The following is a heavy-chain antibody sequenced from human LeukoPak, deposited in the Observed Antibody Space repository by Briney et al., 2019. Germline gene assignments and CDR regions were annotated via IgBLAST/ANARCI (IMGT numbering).Heavy chain of an antibody. Sequence: PGRSLRLSCAASGFTFSSSVMHWVRQAPGKGLEWVAIIWYDGTNEYYADSVKGRFTISRDNSQVTLDLQMNSLRADDTAVYYCARGAAGGTQGFNWYFDLWGRGTLVTVSS. D-gene: IGHD6-13*01. CDR1: GFTFSSSV. CDR2: IWYDGTNE. CDR3: ARGAAGGTQGFNWYFDL. J-gene: IGHJ2*01. V-gene: IGHV3-33*01.